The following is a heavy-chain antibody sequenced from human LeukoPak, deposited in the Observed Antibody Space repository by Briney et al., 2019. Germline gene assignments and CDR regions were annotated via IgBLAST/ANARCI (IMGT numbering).Heavy chain of an antibody. Sequence: ASVKVSCKASGYTFTGYYMHWVRQAPGQGLEWMGWINPNTGGTNYAQKFQGRVTMTRDTSISTAYMELSRLRSDDTAVYYCASSGYCGSTSCVIKAYYYYMDVWGKGTTVTVSS. J-gene: IGHJ6*03. CDR2: INPNTGGT. CDR1: GYTFTGYY. CDR3: ASSGYCGSTSCVIKAYYYYMDV. V-gene: IGHV1-2*02. D-gene: IGHD2-2*01.